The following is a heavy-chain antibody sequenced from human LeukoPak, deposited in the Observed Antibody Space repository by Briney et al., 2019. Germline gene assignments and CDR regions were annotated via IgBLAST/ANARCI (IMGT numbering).Heavy chain of an antibody. D-gene: IGHD3-10*01. CDR2: INHSGST. J-gene: IGHJ4*02. CDR1: GGSFSGYY. CDR3: ARVGGYYYGSGSLPPIYYFDY. V-gene: IGHV4-34*01. Sequence: SETLSLTCAVYGGSFSGYYWSWIRQPPGKGLEWIGEINHSGSTNYNPSLKSRVTISVDTSKNQFSLKLSSVTAADTAVYYCARVGGYYYGSGSLPPIYYFDYWGQGTLVTVSS.